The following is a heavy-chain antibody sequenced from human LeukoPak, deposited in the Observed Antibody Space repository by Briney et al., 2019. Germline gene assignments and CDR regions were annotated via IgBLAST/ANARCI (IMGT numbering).Heavy chain of an antibody. CDR2: ISSSSSYI. V-gene: IGHV3-21*04. J-gene: IGHJ2*01. CDR1: GFTFSSYS. CDR3: ARDPSGSYYEFWYFDL. Sequence: PGGSLRLSCAASGFTFSSYSMNWVRQAPGKGLEWVSSISSSSSYIYYADSVKGRFTISRDNAKNSLYLQMNSLRAEDTAVYYCARDPSGSYYEFWYFDLWGRGTLVTVSS. D-gene: IGHD1-26*01.